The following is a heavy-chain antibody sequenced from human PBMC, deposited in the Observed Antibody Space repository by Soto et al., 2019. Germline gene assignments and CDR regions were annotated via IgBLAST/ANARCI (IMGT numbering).Heavy chain of an antibody. CDR3: ARGAYNDDSHRFDP. D-gene: IGHD1-1*01. CDR2: MNPNSGNA. Sequence: QVQLVQSGAEVRKPGASVRVSCKATGYSFTRHDINWLRQAAGQGLEWMGWMNPNSGNAGYAQKFQGRVTMTRNTSITTTYIEVTSLKSEDTAVYFCARGAYNDDSHRFDPWVQGTLVTVSS. J-gene: IGHJ5*02. CDR1: GYSFTRHD. V-gene: IGHV1-8*01.